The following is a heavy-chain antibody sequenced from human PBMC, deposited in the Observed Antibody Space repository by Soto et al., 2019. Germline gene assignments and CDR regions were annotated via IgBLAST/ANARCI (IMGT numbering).Heavy chain of an antibody. CDR2: INHSGST. CDR1: GGSFSGYY. J-gene: IGHJ5*02. V-gene: IGHV4-34*01. Sequence: QVQLQQWGAGLLKPSETLSLTCAVYGGSFSGYYWSWIRQPPGKGLEWIGEINHSGSTNYNPSLKSRVTISVDTSKHQFSLKLSSVTAADTAVYYCARGRRDIVVVVAATPNWFDPWGQGTLVTVSS. CDR3: ARGRRDIVVVVAATPNWFDP. D-gene: IGHD2-15*01.